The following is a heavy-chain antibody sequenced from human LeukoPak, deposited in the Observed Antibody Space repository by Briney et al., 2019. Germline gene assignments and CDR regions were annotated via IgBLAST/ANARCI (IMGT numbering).Heavy chain of an antibody. Sequence: GSLRLSCAASGFFVSNNYMSWVRQAPGKGLEWIGEIYHSGSTNYNPSLKSRVTISVDKSKNQFSLKLSSVTAADTAVYYCARDGGDSSGYYYDYWGQGTLVTVSS. CDR3: ARDGGDSSGYYYDY. J-gene: IGHJ4*02. V-gene: IGHV4-4*02. CDR1: GFFVSNNY. CDR2: IYHSGST. D-gene: IGHD3-22*01.